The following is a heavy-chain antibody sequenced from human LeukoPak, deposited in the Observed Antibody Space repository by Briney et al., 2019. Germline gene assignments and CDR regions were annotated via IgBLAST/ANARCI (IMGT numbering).Heavy chain of an antibody. Sequence: SETLSLTCAVYGGSFSGYYWSWLRQPPGKGLEWIGETNHSGSTNYNPSLKSRVTISVDTSKNQFSLKLSSVTAADTAVYYCARAIMLPTWVDYWGQGTLVTVSS. V-gene: IGHV4-34*01. CDR2: TNHSGST. D-gene: IGHD3-16*01. CDR3: ARAIMLPTWVDY. CDR1: GGSFSGYY. J-gene: IGHJ4*02.